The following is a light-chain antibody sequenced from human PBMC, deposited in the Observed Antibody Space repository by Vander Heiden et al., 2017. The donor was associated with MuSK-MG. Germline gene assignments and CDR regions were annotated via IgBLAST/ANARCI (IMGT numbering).Light chain of an antibody. CDR2: KAT. CDR3: QSADSSGTYQV. V-gene: IGLV3-25*03. Sequence: SYELTQPPSAPVSPGQTARITCSGDALPKQYAYWYQQMPGQAPVLVIYKATERPSGIPERFSGSSSGTAVTLTISGVQAEDEADYYCQSADSSGTYQVFGGGTKLTVL. J-gene: IGLJ3*02. CDR1: ALPKQY.